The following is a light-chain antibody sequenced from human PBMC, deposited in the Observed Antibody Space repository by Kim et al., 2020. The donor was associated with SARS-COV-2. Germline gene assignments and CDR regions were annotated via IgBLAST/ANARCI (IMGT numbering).Light chain of an antibody. CDR3: SSYAGSNIGV. CDR1: SSDIGNYNF. V-gene: IGLV2-8*01. CDR2: EVY. Sequence: QSALTQPPSASGSPGQSVTISCTGTSSDIGNYNFVSWYHHHTGKVPKLIIFEVYKRPSGVPDRFSGSKSGNTASLTVSGLQPEDEGDYYCSSYAGSNIGVFGTGTKVTVL. J-gene: IGLJ1*01.